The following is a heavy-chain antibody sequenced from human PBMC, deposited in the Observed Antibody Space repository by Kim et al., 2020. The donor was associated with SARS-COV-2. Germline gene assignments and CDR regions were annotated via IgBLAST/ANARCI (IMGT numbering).Heavy chain of an antibody. CDR1: GGSISSSSYY. D-gene: IGHD3-22*01. CDR3: ARRPSRSSGYYTPYYF. CDR2: IYYSGST. J-gene: IGHJ4*01. Sequence: SETLSLTCTVSGGSISSSSYYWGWIRQPPGKGLEWIGSIYYSGSTYYNPSLKSRVTISVDTSKNQFSLKLSSVTAADTAVYYCARRPSRSSGYYTPYYF. V-gene: IGHV4-39*07.